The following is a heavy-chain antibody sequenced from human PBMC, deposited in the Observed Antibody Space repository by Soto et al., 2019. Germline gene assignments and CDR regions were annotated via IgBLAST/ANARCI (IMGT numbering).Heavy chain of an antibody. CDR2: ISWNSGSI. CDR3: AKGRTGSEKNNWFDP. D-gene: IGHD1-1*01. V-gene: IGHV3-9*01. Sequence: EVQLAESGGGLVQPGRSLRLSCAASGFIFDDYAMHWVRQAPGKGPEWVSGISWNSGSIGYADSVKGRFTISRDNAKNSLYLQMNCLRAEDTALYYCAKGRTGSEKNNWFDPWGQGTLVTLSS. J-gene: IGHJ5*02. CDR1: GFIFDDYA.